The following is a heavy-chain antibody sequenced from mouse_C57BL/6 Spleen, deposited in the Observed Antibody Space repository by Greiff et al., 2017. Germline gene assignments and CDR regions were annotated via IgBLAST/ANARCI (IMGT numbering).Heavy chain of an antibody. V-gene: IGHV5-17*01. Sequence: EVKLMESGGGLVKPGGSLKLSCAASGFTFSDYGMHWVRQAPEKGLEWVAYISSGSSTIYYADTVKGRFTISRDNAKNTLFLQMTSLRSEDTAMXYCARGNYDGSSSYYYAMDYWGQGTSVTVSS. J-gene: IGHJ4*01. D-gene: IGHD1-1*01. CDR3: ARGNYDGSSSYYYAMDY. CDR1: GFTFSDYG. CDR2: ISSGSSTI.